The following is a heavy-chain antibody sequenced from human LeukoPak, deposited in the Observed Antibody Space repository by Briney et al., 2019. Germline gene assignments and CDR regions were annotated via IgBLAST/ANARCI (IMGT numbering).Heavy chain of an antibody. CDR3: AKSIFRYCGGDCYEWFDP. CDR1: GFTFSSYA. CDR2: ISGSGGST. Sequence: PGGSLRLSCAASGFTFSSYAMSWVRQAPGKGLEWVSAISGSGGSTYYADSVKGRFTISRDNSKNTLYLQMNSLRAEDTAVYYCAKSIFRYCGGDCYEWFDPWGQGTLVTVSP. V-gene: IGHV3-23*01. D-gene: IGHD2-21*02. J-gene: IGHJ5*02.